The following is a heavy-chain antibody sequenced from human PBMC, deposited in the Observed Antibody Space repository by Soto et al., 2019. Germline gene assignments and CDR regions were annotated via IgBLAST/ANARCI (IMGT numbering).Heavy chain of an antibody. CDR3: AKEYIVTTIADAFDI. J-gene: IGHJ3*02. CDR2: ISGSSSST. Sequence: VQLLESGGGLVQPGGSLRLSCAASGFTFNSCAMTWVRQAPGKGLEWVSTISGSSSSTFYADSVKGRFTTSRDNSKNMLYLQIDGLRAEDTAVYYCAKEYIVTTIADAFDIWGQGTMVTVSS. CDR1: GFTFNSCA. D-gene: IGHD5-12*01. V-gene: IGHV3-23*01.